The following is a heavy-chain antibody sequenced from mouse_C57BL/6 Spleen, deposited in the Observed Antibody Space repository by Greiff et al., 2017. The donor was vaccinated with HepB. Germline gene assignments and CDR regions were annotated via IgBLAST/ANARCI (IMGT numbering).Heavy chain of an antibody. Sequence: QVQLKQPGAELVKPGASVKLSCKASGYTFTSYWMQWVKQRPGQGLEWIGEIDPSDSYTNYNQKFKGKATLTVDTSSSTAYMQLSSLTSEDSAVYYCAIYYGSSNYWGQGTTLTVSS. D-gene: IGHD1-1*01. J-gene: IGHJ2*01. CDR2: IDPSDSYT. V-gene: IGHV1-50*01. CDR1: GYTFTSYW. CDR3: AIYYGSSNY.